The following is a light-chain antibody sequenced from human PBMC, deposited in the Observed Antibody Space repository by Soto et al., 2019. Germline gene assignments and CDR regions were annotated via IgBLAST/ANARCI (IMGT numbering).Light chain of an antibody. CDR3: QTYNSAPLT. J-gene: IGKJ4*01. CDR1: QGISSY. CDR2: GAS. Sequence: DIQMTQSPSSLSASVGDRVTITCRASQGISSYLAWYQQKPGKVPKLVIYGASALQSGVPSRFSGSGSGTDFTRTIGSLQPEDVATYYCQTYNSAPLTFGGGTRVEIK. V-gene: IGKV1-27*01.